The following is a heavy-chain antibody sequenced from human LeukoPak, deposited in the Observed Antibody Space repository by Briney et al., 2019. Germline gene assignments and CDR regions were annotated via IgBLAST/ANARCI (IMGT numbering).Heavy chain of an antibody. CDR2: IYTSGST. J-gene: IGHJ4*02. V-gene: IGHV4-61*02. CDR3: AREDGI. CDR1: GGSISSGSYY. Sequence: SETLSLTCTVSGGSISSGSYYWSWIRQPAGKGLEWIGRIYTSGSTNHNPSLKSRVTISVDTSKNQFSLKLSSVTAADTAVYYCAREDGIWGQGTLVTISS.